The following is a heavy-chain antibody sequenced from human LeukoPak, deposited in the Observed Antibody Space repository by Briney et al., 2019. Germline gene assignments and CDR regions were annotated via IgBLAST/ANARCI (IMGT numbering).Heavy chain of an antibody. D-gene: IGHD2-2*02. CDR1: GGTFSSYA. CDR2: IIPTFGTA. CDR3: AKSGCSSTSCYKSAGDY. V-gene: IGHV1-69*01. J-gene: IGHJ4*02. Sequence: SVKVSCKASGGTFSSYAISWVRQAPGQGLEWMGGIIPTFGTANYAQKFQGRVTITADESTSTAYMELSSLRSEDTAVYYCAKSGCSSTSCYKSAGDYWGQGTLVTVSS.